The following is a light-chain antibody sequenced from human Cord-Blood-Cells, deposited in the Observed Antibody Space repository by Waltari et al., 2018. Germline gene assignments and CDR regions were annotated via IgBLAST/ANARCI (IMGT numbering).Light chain of an antibody. CDR3: QQYYSTPPT. J-gene: IGKJ2*01. V-gene: IGKV4-1*01. CDR2: CAS. Sequence: DIVMTQSPDSLAVSLGERATINCKASLIALYSSNNKNYLAWYQQKPAQPPKLLIYCASTRESGVPARISGSGSGTDFTLTISSLQAEDVAVYYCQQYYSTPPTFGQGTKLEIK. CDR1: LIALYSSNNKNY.